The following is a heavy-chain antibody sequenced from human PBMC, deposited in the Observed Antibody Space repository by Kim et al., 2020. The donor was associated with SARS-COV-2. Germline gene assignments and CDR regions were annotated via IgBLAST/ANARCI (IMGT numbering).Heavy chain of an antibody. D-gene: IGHD3-10*01. V-gene: IGHV6-1*01. CDR3: ARGSNYYGSGSYSR. Sequence: AGSVKSRITINPDTSKNQFSLQLNSVTPEDTAVYYCARGSNYYGSGSYSRWGQGTLVTVSS. J-gene: IGHJ4*02.